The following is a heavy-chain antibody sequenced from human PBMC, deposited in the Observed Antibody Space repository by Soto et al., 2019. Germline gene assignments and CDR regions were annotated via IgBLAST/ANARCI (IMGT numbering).Heavy chain of an antibody. J-gene: IGHJ6*02. CDR2: IIPIFGTA. Sequence: SVKVSCKASGGTFSSYAISWVRKAPGQGLEWMGGIIPIFGTANYAQKFQGRVTITADESTSTAYMELSSLRSEDTAVYYCASRFGELLSYYGMDVWGQGTTVTVSS. V-gene: IGHV1-69*13. CDR1: GGTFSSYA. D-gene: IGHD3-10*01. CDR3: ASRFGELLSYYGMDV.